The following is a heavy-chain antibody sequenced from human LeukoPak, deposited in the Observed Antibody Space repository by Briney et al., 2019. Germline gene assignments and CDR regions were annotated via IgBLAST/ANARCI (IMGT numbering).Heavy chain of an antibody. Sequence: PSETLSLTCSVSGGSISSYYWSWIRQPPGKGLEWIGYIYYTGSTTYNPSLKSRVTISVDTSKTQFSLMLSYVTAADTAVYYCARVSSGYYSFYYYYMDVWGKGTTVTASS. CDR1: GGSISSYY. CDR3: ARVSSGYYSFYYYYMDV. D-gene: IGHD3-22*01. J-gene: IGHJ6*03. CDR2: IYYTGST. V-gene: IGHV4-59*01.